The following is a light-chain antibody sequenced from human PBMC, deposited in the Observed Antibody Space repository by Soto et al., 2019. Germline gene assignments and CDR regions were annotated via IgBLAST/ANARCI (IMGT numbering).Light chain of an antibody. J-gene: IGKJ2*01. CDR3: QQRSSRNT. V-gene: IGKV3-11*01. Sequence: EIVLTQSPATLSLSPGERATLSCRASRSVAGYLAWYQQRPDQAPRLLMYDGSNRATGIPARFSGSGSGTDFNLNISRLEPEDFGNYYCQQRSSRNTFGQGTKLEIK. CDR1: RSVAGY. CDR2: DGS.